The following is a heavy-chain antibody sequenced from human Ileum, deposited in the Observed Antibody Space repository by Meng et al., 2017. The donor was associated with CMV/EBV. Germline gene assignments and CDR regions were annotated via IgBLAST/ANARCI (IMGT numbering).Heavy chain of an antibody. CDR1: GGSINISPYY. D-gene: IGHD3-22*01. Sequence: GSLRLSCSVSGGSINISPYYWAWIRQSPGQGLEWIGTIYYSGTTFYNSSLKSRATISVDTSKNQFPLGLTSVTAADTAVYYCARAPRVVVLLTQGGAFDIWSQGTLVTVSS. CDR2: IYYSGTT. CDR3: ARAPRVVVLLTQGGAFDI. J-gene: IGHJ3*02. V-gene: IGHV4-39*06.